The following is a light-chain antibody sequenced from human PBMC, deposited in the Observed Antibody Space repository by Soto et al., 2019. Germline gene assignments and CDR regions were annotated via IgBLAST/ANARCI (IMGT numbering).Light chain of an antibody. Sequence: DIQMTQSPSSLSASVGDRVTITCRASQAISNYFAWYQQKAGRVPELLIYATSTLQSGVPSRFSGSGSGTDFTLTISSLQPEDVATYYCQKYNTARWTFGQGTKVEIK. J-gene: IGKJ1*01. V-gene: IGKV1-27*01. CDR2: ATS. CDR1: QAISNY. CDR3: QKYNTARWT.